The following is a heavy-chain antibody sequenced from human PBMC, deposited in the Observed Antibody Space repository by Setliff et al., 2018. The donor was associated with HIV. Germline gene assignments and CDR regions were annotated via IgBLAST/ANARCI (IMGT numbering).Heavy chain of an antibody. CDR2: IWYDASKK. CDR3: VKDVLKFWSGSGALDF. J-gene: IGHJ4*02. D-gene: IGHD3-3*01. V-gene: IGHV3-33*06. Sequence: GGSLRLSCAASGFTFNSYGINWVRQAPGKGLEWVALIWYDASKKEYSDSVKGRFNILRDDSKKTAYLQMNSLRDEDTAVYYCVKDVLKFWSGSGALDFWGPGTLVTVS. CDR1: GFTFNSYG.